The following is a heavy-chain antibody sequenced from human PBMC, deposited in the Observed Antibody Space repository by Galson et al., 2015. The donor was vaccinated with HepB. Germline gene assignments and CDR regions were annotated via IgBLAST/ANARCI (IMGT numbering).Heavy chain of an antibody. D-gene: IGHD2-21*01. J-gene: IGHJ6*02. Sequence: SLRLSCAASGFTFKNYGMHWLRQAPGKGPEWVAIIWYDGRRKYYAESVKGRFTISRDNSENILYLQMNSLRAEDTAVYYCARGPWKVVAVSANDYYAMGVWGHGTTVIVSS. CDR2: IWYDGRRK. CDR1: GFTFKNYG. V-gene: IGHV3-33*08. CDR3: ARGPWKVVAVSANDYYAMGV.